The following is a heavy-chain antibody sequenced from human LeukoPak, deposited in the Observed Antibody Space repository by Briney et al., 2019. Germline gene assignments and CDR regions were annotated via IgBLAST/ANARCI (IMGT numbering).Heavy chain of an antibody. CDR2: INPNSGGT. J-gene: IGHJ4*02. V-gene: IGHV1-2*02. D-gene: IGHD3-10*01. Sequence: GASVKVSCKASGYTFTGYYMHWVRQAPGQGLEWTGWINPNSGGTNYAQKFQGRVTMTRDTSISTAYMELSRLRSDDMAVYYCARDRVLWFGEFDFDYWGQGTLVTVSS. CDR1: GYTFTGYY. CDR3: ARDRVLWFGEFDFDY.